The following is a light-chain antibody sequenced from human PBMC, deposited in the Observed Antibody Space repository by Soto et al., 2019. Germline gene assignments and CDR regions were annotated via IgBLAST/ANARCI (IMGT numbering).Light chain of an antibody. J-gene: IGLJ3*02. V-gene: IGLV2-8*01. CDR3: CSYAGSTNLGV. CDR1: SSDVGAYNY. Sequence: QSALTQPPSASGSPGQSVTISCTGTSSDVGAYNYVSWYQQHPGKAPKVLIFEVSKRPSGVPDRFTGSKSGNTASLTVYGLQAEDEAAYYCCSYAGSTNLGVFGGGTKLTVL. CDR2: EVS.